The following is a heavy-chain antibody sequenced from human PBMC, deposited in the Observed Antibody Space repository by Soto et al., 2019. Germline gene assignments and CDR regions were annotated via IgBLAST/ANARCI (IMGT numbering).Heavy chain of an antibody. Sequence: ASVKVSCKVSGYTLTELSMHWVRQAPGKGLEWMGGFDPEDGETIYAQKFQGRVTMTEDTSTDTAYMELSSLRSEDTAVYYCARMATSGTLNWFDPWGQGTLVTVSS. CDR1: GYTLTELS. J-gene: IGHJ5*02. CDR3: ARMATSGTLNWFDP. V-gene: IGHV1-24*01. D-gene: IGHD2-8*01. CDR2: FDPEDGET.